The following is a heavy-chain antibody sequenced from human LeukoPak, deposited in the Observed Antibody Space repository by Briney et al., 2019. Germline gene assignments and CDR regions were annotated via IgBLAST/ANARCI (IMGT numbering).Heavy chain of an antibody. CDR3: ARERGGDAFDI. J-gene: IGHJ3*02. V-gene: IGHV3-33*01. Sequence: GGSLRLSCAASGFTFSDCHIHWVRQAPGKGLDWVALIWYDEDAKFYADSVKGRFTISRDNSKDTLYLQMNSLGVEDTAVYYCARERGGDAFDIWGQGTMVTVSS. CDR1: GFTFSDCH. CDR2: IWYDEDAK. D-gene: IGHD2-15*01.